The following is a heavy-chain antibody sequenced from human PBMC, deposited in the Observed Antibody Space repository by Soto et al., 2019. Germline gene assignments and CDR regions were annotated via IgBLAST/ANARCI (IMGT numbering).Heavy chain of an antibody. Sequence: QVQLVQSGAEVKKPGSSVKVSCKASGGTFSSYAISWVRQAPGQGLEWMGGIIPIFGTANYAQKFQGRVTITADESTITAYTKLSTLSPEDTSVEYSARSVDAARISDYIGSDVWGQGTTVTVSS. CDR2: IIPIFGTA. CDR1: GGTFSSYA. CDR3: ARSVDAARISDYIGSDV. V-gene: IGHV1-69*12. J-gene: IGHJ6*02. D-gene: IGHD5-18*01.